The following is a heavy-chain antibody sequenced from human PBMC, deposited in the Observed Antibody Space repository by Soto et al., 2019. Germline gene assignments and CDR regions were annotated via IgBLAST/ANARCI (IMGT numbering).Heavy chain of an antibody. Sequence: LRLSCAASGFTFSSYAMYWVRQAPGKGLGWVAVISYDGSNKYYADSVKGRFTISRDNSKNTLYLQMNSLRAEDTAVYYCARGPSSLTHFDYWGQGTLVTVSS. J-gene: IGHJ4*02. V-gene: IGHV3-30-3*01. CDR1: GFTFSSYA. CDR2: ISYDGSNK. CDR3: ARGPSSLTHFDY. D-gene: IGHD2-2*01.